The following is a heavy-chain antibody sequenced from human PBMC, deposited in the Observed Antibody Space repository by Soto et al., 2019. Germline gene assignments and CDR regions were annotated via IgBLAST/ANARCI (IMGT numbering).Heavy chain of an antibody. CDR1: GGSISSRNYY. CDR3: ARDDSGFSGSHYIDYFNY. J-gene: IGHJ4*02. Sequence: SETLSLTCTVSGGSISSRNYYWGWIRQPPGKGLEWIGSLYYSGSTYYNPSLKSRVTISVDTSKNQVSLKLSSVTAADTAVYYCARDDSGFSGSHYIDYFNYWGQGARVTVS. V-gene: IGHV4-39*02. D-gene: IGHD1-26*01. CDR2: LYYSGST.